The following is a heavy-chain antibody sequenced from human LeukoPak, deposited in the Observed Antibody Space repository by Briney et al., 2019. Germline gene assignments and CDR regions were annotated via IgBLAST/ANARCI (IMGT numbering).Heavy chain of an antibody. Sequence: GESLKISCKGSGYRFTSYWIGWVRQMPGKGLEWMGIIYPGDSDTRHSPSFQGQVTMSADKSISTAYLQWSSLKASDTAMYYCARHRGSSWVDAFDIWGQGTMVTVSS. D-gene: IGHD6-13*01. J-gene: IGHJ3*02. CDR1: GYRFTSYW. CDR3: ARHRGSSWVDAFDI. CDR2: IYPGDSDT. V-gene: IGHV5-51*01.